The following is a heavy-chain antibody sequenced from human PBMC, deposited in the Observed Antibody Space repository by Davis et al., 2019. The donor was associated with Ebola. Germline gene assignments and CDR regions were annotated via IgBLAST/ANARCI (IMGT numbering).Heavy chain of an antibody. CDR1: GYTFTGYY. D-gene: IGHD5-18*01. CDR3: ARAGYSYGYDYYYGMDV. Sequence: AASVKVSCKASGYTFTGYYMHWVRQAPGQGLEWMGWINPNTGGANYAQKFQGWVTMTRDTSISTAYMELSRLRSDDTAVYYCARAGYSYGYDYYYGMDVWAKGPRSPSP. V-gene: IGHV1-2*04. J-gene: IGHJ6*02. CDR2: INPNTGGA.